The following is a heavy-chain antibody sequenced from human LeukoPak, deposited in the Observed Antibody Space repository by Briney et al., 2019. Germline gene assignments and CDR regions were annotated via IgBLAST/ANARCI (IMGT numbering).Heavy chain of an antibody. J-gene: IGHJ6*02. CDR3: ARHSSGWYNYYYGMDV. V-gene: IGHV4-59*01. D-gene: IGHD6-19*01. CDR1: GGSISSYY. CDR2: IYYSGST. Sequence: SETLSFTCTVSGGSISSYYWSWIRQPPGNGLEWIGYIYYSGSTNYNPSLKSRVTISVDTSKNQFSLKLSSVTAADTAVYYCARHSSGWYNYYYGMDVWGQGTTVTVSS.